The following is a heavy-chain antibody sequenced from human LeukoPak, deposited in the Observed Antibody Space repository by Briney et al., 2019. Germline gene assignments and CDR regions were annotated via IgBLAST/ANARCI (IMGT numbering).Heavy chain of an antibody. CDR2: IYPGDSDT. Sequence: GESLKISCKCSGYSFTSYWIGWLRQMPGKGLEWMGIIYPGDSDTRYSPSFQGQVTITADKSISTAYLQWSTLKASYTAMYYCVRQGTAMVDYWGQGTLVTVSS. J-gene: IGHJ4*02. CDR1: GYSFTSYW. CDR3: VRQGTAMVDY. D-gene: IGHD5-18*01. V-gene: IGHV5-51*01.